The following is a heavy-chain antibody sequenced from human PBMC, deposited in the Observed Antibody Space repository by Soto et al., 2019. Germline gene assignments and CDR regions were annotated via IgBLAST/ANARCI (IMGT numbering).Heavy chain of an antibody. CDR3: ARDKITGLFDY. CDR1: GRSISSSNW. CDR2: IYHSGST. V-gene: IGHV4-4*02. Sequence: SATLSLTCAVSGRSISSSNWWSWVSQPPGKGLEWIGEIYHSGSTNYNPSLKSRVTISVDTSKNQFSLKLTSVTAADTAVYYCARDKITGLFDYWGQGTLVTVSS. J-gene: IGHJ4*02. D-gene: IGHD2-8*02.